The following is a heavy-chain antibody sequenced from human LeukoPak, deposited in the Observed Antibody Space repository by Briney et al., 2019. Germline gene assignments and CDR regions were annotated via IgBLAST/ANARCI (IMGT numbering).Heavy chain of an antibody. CDR2: VVPKSGDT. D-gene: IGHD2-15*01. CDR3: TRGVLLQGRGAFDI. CDR1: GYTFSVSY. Sequence: ASVKVSCKASGYTFSVSYIHWLRQAPGQGLEWMGWVVPKSGDTNIAQKFRDRVTMTRDTSINTAYMEINRLTSDDTAMYYCTRGVLLQGRGAFDIWGQGAMVTVSS. J-gene: IGHJ3*02. V-gene: IGHV1-2*02.